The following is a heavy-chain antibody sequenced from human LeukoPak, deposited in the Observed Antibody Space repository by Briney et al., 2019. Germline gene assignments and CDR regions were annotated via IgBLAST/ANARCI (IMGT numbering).Heavy chain of an antibody. CDR1: GGSISSGGYY. CDR2: IYYSGST. J-gene: IGHJ6*02. D-gene: IGHD6-13*01. Sequence: SQTLSLTCTVSGGSISSGGYYWSWIRQHPGKGLEWIGYIYYSGSTYYNPSLKSRVTISVDTSKNQFSLQLNSVTPEDTAVYYCARGYWAHGMNVWGPGTTVTVSS. V-gene: IGHV4-31*03. CDR3: ARGYWAHGMNV.